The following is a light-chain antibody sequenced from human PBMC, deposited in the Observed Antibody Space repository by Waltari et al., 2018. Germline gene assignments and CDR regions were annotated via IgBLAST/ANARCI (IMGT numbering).Light chain of an antibody. CDR1: SSDLNGYHY. CDR2: EVS. V-gene: IGLV2-14*01. CDR3: TSYISGTTLVI. Sequence: QSALTQPASVSGSPGQSITISCTGISSDLNGYHYVSWYQKYPGKAPKLIIYEVSNRPSGVSNRFSGSKSGNTASLSISGLQAEDEADYYCTSYISGTTLVIFGGGTKLTVL. J-gene: IGLJ2*01.